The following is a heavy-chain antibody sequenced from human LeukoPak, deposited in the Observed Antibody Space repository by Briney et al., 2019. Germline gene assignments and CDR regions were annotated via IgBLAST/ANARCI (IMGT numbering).Heavy chain of an antibody. CDR1: GFTFSSYA. Sequence: GGSLRLSCAASGFTFSSYAMSWVRQAPGKGLEWVSAISGSGGSTYYADSVKGRFTISRDNSKNTLYLQMNSLSAEDTAVYYCAKDGYDYDAFDIWGQGTMVTVSS. V-gene: IGHV3-23*01. J-gene: IGHJ3*02. D-gene: IGHD5-12*01. CDR2: ISGSGGST. CDR3: AKDGYDYDAFDI.